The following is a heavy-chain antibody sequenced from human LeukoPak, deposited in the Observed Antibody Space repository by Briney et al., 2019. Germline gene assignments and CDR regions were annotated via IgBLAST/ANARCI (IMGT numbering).Heavy chain of an antibody. J-gene: IGHJ4*02. D-gene: IGHD2-15*01. CDR1: GFIFSSYA. Sequence: PGGSLRLSCAASGFIFSSYAMHWVRQAPGKGLEWVSAISGSGGSTYYADSVKGRFTISRDNSKNTLYLQMNSLRAEDTAVYYCAKGLGYCSGGSCPGAFDYWGQGTLVTVSS. CDR3: AKGLGYCSGGSCPGAFDY. V-gene: IGHV3-23*01. CDR2: ISGSGGST.